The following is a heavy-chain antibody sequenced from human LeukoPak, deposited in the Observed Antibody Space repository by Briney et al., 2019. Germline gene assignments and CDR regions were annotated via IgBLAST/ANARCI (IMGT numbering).Heavy chain of an antibody. Sequence: SETLSLTCNVSGYSISSGYYWGWIRQPPGKGLEWIGSIYHSGSTYYNPSLESRVTISVDTSKNQFSLKLSSVTAADTALYYCARRTGGNSYFEYWGQGTLVTVSS. D-gene: IGHD4-23*01. CDR1: GYSISSGYY. J-gene: IGHJ4*02. CDR3: ARRTGGNSYFEY. V-gene: IGHV4-38-2*02. CDR2: IYHSGST.